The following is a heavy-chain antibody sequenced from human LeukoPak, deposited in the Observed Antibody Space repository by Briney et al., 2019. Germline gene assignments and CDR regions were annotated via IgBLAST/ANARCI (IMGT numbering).Heavy chain of an antibody. CDR3: ARDLSTAGFDY. Sequence: GGSLRLSCAASGLPFTTYGMSWVRQAPGEGLEWVANIKQDGSEKYSVESVRGRFTISRDNARNSLYLEMNSLRAEDTAVYYCARDLSTAGFDYWGQGTLVTVSS. V-gene: IGHV3-7*04. CDR1: GLPFTTYG. CDR2: IKQDGSEK. D-gene: IGHD6-13*01. J-gene: IGHJ4*02.